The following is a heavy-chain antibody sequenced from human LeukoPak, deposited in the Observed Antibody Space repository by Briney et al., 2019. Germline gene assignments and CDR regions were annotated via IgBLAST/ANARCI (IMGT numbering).Heavy chain of an antibody. D-gene: IGHD2-15*01. J-gene: IGHJ4*02. Sequence: GGSLRLSCAASGFTFSSYWMHWVRQAPGKGLEWVSYISSSSTTIYYADSVKGRFTISRDNAKNSLYLQMNSLRAEDTAMYYCARGDCSGGSCYGVDYWGQGTLVTVSS. CDR3: ARGDCSGGSCYGVDY. CDR2: ISSSSTTI. V-gene: IGHV3-48*01. CDR1: GFTFSSYW.